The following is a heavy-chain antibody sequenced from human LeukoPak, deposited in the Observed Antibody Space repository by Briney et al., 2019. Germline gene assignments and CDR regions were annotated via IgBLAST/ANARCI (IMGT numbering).Heavy chain of an antibody. CDR2: INAGNGNT. J-gene: IGHJ4*02. V-gene: IGHV1-3*01. CDR3: ARENGPYSSGWYDY. D-gene: IGHD6-19*01. Sequence: ASVKVSCKASGYTFSRYAMHWVRQAPGQRLEWMGWINAGNGNTKYSQKFQGRVTITRDTSASTAYMELSSLRSEDTAVYYCARENGPYSSGWYDYWGQGTLVTVSS. CDR1: GYTFSRYA.